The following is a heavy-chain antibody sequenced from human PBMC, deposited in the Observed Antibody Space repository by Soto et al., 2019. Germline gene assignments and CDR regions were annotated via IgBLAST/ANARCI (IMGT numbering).Heavy chain of an antibody. Sequence: SLRLSCAASGFTFSNAWMNWVRQAPGKGLEWVGRIRSKANSYATAYAASVKGRFTISRDDSKNTAYLQMNSLKTEDTAVYYCTRQQWDIVATMGSYYYGMDVWGQGTTVTVSS. CDR2: IRSKANSYAT. CDR3: TRQQWDIVATMGSYYYGMDV. D-gene: IGHD5-12*01. J-gene: IGHJ6*02. V-gene: IGHV3-73*01. CDR1: GFTFSNAW.